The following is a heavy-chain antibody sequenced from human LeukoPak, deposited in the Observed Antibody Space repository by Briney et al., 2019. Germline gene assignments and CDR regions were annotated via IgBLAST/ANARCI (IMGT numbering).Heavy chain of an antibody. V-gene: IGHV3-23*01. CDR1: GFSFSSYS. CDR2: IDGTGRTT. D-gene: IGHD3-10*01. Sequence: GGSLRLSCAASGFSFSSYSMNWVRQAPGKGLEWVSSIDGTGRTTDYADSVKGRFTTSRDNSKNAAYLQLDSLRADDTAVYYCAKINSITLARGANILLNNWGQGTLVTVSS. CDR3: AKINSITLARGANILLNN. J-gene: IGHJ4*02.